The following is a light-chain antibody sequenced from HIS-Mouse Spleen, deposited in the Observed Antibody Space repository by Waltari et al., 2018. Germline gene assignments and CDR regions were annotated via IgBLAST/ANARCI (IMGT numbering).Light chain of an antibody. CDR3: CSYAGSYNWV. Sequence: QSALTQPRSVSGSPGQSVTISCPGTSRYVGGYNYVPWYQQHPGKAPKLMIYDVSKRPSGVPDRFSGSKSGNTASLTISGLQAEDEADYYCCSYAGSYNWVFGGGTKLTVL. CDR1: SRYVGGYNY. V-gene: IGLV2-11*01. CDR2: DVS. J-gene: IGLJ3*02.